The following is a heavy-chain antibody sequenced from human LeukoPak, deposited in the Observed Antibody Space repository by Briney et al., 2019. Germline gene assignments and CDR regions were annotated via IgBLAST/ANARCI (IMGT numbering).Heavy chain of an antibody. CDR3: ARGPSYYDSSGYYYGY. CDR2: INHSGST. J-gene: IGHJ4*02. V-gene: IGHV4-34*01. CDR1: GGSLSGYY. D-gene: IGHD3-22*01. Sequence: KSSETLSLTCAVYGGSLSGYYWSWIRQPPGKGLEWIGEINHSGSTNYNPSLKSRVTISVDTSKNQFSLKLSSVTAADTAVYYCARGPSYYDSSGYYYGYWGQGTLVTVSS.